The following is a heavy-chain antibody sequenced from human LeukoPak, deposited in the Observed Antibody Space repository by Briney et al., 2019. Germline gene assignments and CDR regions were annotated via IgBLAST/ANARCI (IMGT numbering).Heavy chain of an antibody. CDR1: GGSISTYY. D-gene: IGHD2-8*01. V-gene: IGHV4-59*12. CDR3: ARSPGGVNNWFDP. Sequence: PSETLSLTCTVSGGSISTYYWSWIRQPPGKGLEWIGYIYYSGSTNYNPSLQSRVTISVDTSKNQFSLKLSSVTAADTAVYYCARSPGGVNNWFDPWGQGTLVTVSS. J-gene: IGHJ5*02. CDR2: IYYSGST.